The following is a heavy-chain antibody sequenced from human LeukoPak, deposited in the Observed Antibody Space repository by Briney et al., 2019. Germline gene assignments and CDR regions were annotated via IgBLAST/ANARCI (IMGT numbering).Heavy chain of an antibody. V-gene: IGHV1-3*01. CDR1: GYTFTSYA. D-gene: IGHD3-10*01. CDR2: INAGNGNT. J-gene: IGHJ4*02. Sequence: ASVKVSCKASGYTFTSYAMHWVRQAPGQRLEWMGWINAGNGNTKYSQKFQGRVTITRDTSASTAYMELSSLRSEDTAVYYCAREWFGELLTFYFDCWGQGTLVTVSS. CDR3: AREWFGELLTFYFDC.